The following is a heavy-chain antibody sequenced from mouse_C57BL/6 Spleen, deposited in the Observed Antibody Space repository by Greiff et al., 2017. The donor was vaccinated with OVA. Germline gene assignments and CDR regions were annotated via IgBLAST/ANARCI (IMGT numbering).Heavy chain of an antibody. Sequence: EVQLVESEGGLVQPGSSMKLSCTASGFTFSDYYMAWVRQVPEKGLEWVANINYDGSSTYYLDSLKSRFIISRDHAKNILYLQMSSLKSEDTAQYYCAREEWGFAYWGQGTLVTVSA. CDR1: GFTFSDYY. CDR2: INYDGSST. CDR3: AREEWGFAY. J-gene: IGHJ3*01. V-gene: IGHV5-16*01.